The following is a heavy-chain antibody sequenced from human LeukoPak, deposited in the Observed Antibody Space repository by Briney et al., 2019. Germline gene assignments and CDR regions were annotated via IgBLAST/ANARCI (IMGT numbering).Heavy chain of an antibody. Sequence: SSETLSLTCTVSGGSISSGGYYWSWIRQHPGKGLEWIGYIYYSGSTYYNPSLKSRVTISVDTSKNQFSLKLSSVTAADTAVYYCARSSHPTLDYWGQGTLVTASS. J-gene: IGHJ4*02. CDR2: IYYSGST. CDR1: GGSISSGGYY. CDR3: ARSSHPTLDY. V-gene: IGHV4-31*03.